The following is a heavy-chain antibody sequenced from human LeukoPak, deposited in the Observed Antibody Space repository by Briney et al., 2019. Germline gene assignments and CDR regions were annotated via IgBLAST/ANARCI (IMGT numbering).Heavy chain of an antibody. CDR1: GGSFSGYY. J-gene: IGHJ6*02. D-gene: IGHD2-2*01. CDR2: INHSGST. Sequence: SETLSLTCAVYGGSFSGYYWSWIRQPPGKGLEWIGEINHSGSTNYNPSLKSRVTISVDTSKNQFSLKLSSVTAADTAVYYCARGFGSSVTPYCYYGMDVWGQGTTVTVSS. V-gene: IGHV4-34*01. CDR3: ARGFGSSVTPYCYYGMDV.